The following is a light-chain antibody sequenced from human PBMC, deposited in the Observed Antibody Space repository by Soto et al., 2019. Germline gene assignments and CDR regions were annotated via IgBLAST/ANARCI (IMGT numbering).Light chain of an antibody. V-gene: IGKV3-20*01. CDR1: QSVSSNY. J-gene: IGKJ1*01. CDR2: GAS. Sequence: EIVLTQSPGTLSLSPGERATLSCRASQSVSSNYFAWYQQIPGQAPRLLIHGASRRATGIPDRFSGSGSGTDFTLTISRLEPEDFAVYYCQQYGGSPTFGQGTKVDIK. CDR3: QQYGGSPT.